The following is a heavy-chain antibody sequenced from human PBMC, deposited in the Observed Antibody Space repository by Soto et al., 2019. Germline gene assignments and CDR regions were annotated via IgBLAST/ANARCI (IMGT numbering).Heavy chain of an antibody. V-gene: IGHV3-23*01. CDR3: AKDRTVAARNFDY. CDR2: ISTSIGAT. Sequence: PGGSLRLSCAASGFAFSNYAMHWVRQAPGKGLEWVSSISTSIGATYYADSVKGRFTISRDDSKNTLYLQMNSLRAEDSAVYYCAKDRTVAARNFDYWGQGTQVTVSS. J-gene: IGHJ4*02. D-gene: IGHD6-6*01. CDR1: GFAFSNYA.